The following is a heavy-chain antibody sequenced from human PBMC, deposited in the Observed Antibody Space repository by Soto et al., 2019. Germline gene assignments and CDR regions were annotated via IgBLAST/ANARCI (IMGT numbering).Heavy chain of an antibody. CDR1: GGSVSSGSYY. D-gene: IGHD4-17*01. V-gene: IGHV4-61*01. Sequence: SETLSLTCTVSGGSVSSGSYYWSWIRQPPGKGLEWIGYIYYSGSTNYNPSLKSRVTISVDTSKNQFSLKLSSVTAADTAVYYCARATRDYGDKNWFDPWGQGTLVTVSS. CDR3: ARATRDYGDKNWFDP. J-gene: IGHJ5*02. CDR2: IYYSGST.